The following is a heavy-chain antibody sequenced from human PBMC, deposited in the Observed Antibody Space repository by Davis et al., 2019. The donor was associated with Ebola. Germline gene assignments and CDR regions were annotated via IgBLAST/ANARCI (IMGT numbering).Heavy chain of an antibody. Sequence: AASVKVSCKASGFILTNYAIHWVRQAPGQRLEWMGWVHGGNGNTKYSQRFQGRVTITTDTSASTVYLDLTSLRSDDTAVFCCARASFGYNSGWYADYWGPGSLVTVSS. V-gene: IGHV1-3*01. J-gene: IGHJ4*02. CDR3: ARASFGYNSGWYADY. CDR1: GFILTNYA. D-gene: IGHD6-19*01. CDR2: VHGGNGNT.